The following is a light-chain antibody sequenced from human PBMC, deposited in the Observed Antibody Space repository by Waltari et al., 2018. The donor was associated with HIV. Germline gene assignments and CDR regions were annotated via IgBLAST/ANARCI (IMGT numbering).Light chain of an antibody. CDR1: SSNIGSNT. V-gene: IGLV1-44*01. CDR2: GKN. Sequence: QSVLTQPPSTSGTPGQRVNISCSGSSSNIGSNTFSWFQQLPGKAPKVLIYGKNQRPSGVPDRFSGSKSGTSASLAIGGLQSEDEADYYCASWDDSLNGPVFGGGTTLTVL. J-gene: IGLJ2*01. CDR3: ASWDDSLNGPV.